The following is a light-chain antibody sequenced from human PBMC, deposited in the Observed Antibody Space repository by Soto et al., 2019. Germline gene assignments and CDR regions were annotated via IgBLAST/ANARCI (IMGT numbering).Light chain of an antibody. CDR1: NSDIGTYNL. Sequence: QSALTQPAAVSGSPGQSITISCIGSNSDIGTYNLVSWYRQHPGKVPKLLLYEGSRRPSGISNRFSGSKSGNTASLTISGLLAGDEADYYCYSEARGGSFVFGTGTKVTVL. CDR3: YSEARGGSFV. V-gene: IGLV2-23*01. J-gene: IGLJ1*01. CDR2: EGS.